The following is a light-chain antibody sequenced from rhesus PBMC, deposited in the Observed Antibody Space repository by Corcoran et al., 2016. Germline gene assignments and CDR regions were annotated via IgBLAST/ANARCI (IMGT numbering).Light chain of an antibody. CDR3: LQHNSYPWT. V-gene: IGKV1-28*01. Sequence: DIQMTQSPSSLSASVGDTVTITCRASQGISSYLNWFQQKPGKAPKLLIYAASSLESGVPSRFSGSGSGTEFTLTISSLQPEDFAAYYCLQHNSYPWTFCQGTKVEIK. J-gene: IGKJ1*01. CDR2: AAS. CDR1: QGISSY.